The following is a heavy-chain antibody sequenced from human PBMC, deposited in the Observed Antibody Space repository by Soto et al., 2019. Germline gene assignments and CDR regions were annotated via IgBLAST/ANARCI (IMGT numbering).Heavy chain of an antibody. Sequence: NPSETLSLTCTVSGGSISNYYWSWIRQPAEKRLEWIGRVSSTGNTYYNPSLKSRVTISVDTSKNQVSLNLTSVTAADTAVYYCARGVPAAGTDWFDPWGQGTLVTVSS. V-gene: IGHV4-4*07. CDR1: GGSISNYY. D-gene: IGHD6-13*01. J-gene: IGHJ5*02. CDR2: VSSTGNT. CDR3: ARGVPAAGTDWFDP.